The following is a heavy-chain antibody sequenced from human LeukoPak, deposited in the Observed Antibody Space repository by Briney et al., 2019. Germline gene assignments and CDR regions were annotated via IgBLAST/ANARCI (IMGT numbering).Heavy chain of an antibody. CDR2: IKQDGSKK. Sequence: GGSLRLSCVASVFPFSSYWMTWVRHAPGKGREWVANIKQDGSKKSYVDSVKGRFTISRDNAKNSLYLQMNSLRAEDTAIYYCTRVGYIDEGIDYWGQGTLVTVSS. J-gene: IGHJ4*02. CDR3: TRVGYIDEGIDY. CDR1: VFPFSSYW. V-gene: IGHV3-7*04. D-gene: IGHD5-24*01.